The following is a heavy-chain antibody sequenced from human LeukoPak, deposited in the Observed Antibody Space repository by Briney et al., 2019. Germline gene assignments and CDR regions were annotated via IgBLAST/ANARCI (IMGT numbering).Heavy chain of an antibody. CDR2: IYTSGNT. Sequence: PSETLSLTCTVSGASFISYYWTWIRQPAGKGLEWIGRIYTSGNTNYNPSLKSRVTMPVDTSKNQFSLKLTSVTAADTAVYYCARDLEAAGYFDNWGQGTLVTVSS. CDR3: ARDLEAAGYFDN. D-gene: IGHD6-13*01. J-gene: IGHJ4*02. CDR1: GASFISYY. V-gene: IGHV4-4*07.